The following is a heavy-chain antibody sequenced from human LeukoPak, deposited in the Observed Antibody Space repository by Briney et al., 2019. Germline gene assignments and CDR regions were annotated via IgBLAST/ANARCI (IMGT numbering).Heavy chain of an antibody. J-gene: IGHJ4*02. CDR1: GFTFSSYS. Sequence: AGGSLRLSCAASGFTFSSYSMNWVRQAPGKGLEWVSSISSSSSYIYYADSVKGRFTISRDNAKNSLYLQMNSLRAEDAAVYYCARGDWEYYFDYWGQGTLVTVSS. CDR3: ARGDWEYYFDY. D-gene: IGHD1-26*01. CDR2: ISSSSSYI. V-gene: IGHV3-21*01.